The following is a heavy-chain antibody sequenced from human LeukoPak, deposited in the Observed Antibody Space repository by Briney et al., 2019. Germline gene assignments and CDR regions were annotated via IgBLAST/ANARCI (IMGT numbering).Heavy chain of an antibody. CDR3: ARDQYDTWSRRGNFDS. J-gene: IGHJ4*02. CDR1: GFTFGKYW. Sequence: PGGSLRLSCVASGFTFGKYWMSGVRQAPGKGLEWVANIKLDGSEKNYVDSVKGRFTISRDNTKNSLYLQMNSLRAEDTAVFYCARDQYDTWSRRGNFDSWGQGTLVIVSS. V-gene: IGHV3-7*03. D-gene: IGHD3/OR15-3a*01. CDR2: IKLDGSEK.